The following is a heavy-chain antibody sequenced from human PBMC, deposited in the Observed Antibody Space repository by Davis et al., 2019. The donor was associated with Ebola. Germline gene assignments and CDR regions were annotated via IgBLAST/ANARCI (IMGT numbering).Heavy chain of an antibody. Sequence: ASVTVSCKASGYTFTGYYMHWVRQAPGQGLEWMGRINPNSGGTNYAQKFQGRVTITADKSKSTAYMELSSLRSEDTAVYYCARDLVAVAGGNYWGQGTLVTVSS. CDR1: GYTFTGYY. CDR2: INPNSGGT. V-gene: IGHV1-2*06. D-gene: IGHD6-19*01. J-gene: IGHJ4*02. CDR3: ARDLVAVAGGNY.